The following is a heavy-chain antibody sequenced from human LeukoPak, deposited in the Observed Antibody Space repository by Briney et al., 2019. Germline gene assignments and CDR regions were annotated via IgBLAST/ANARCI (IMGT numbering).Heavy chain of an antibody. Sequence: PGGTLRLSCAVSGFTFSNYAMSWVRQAPGKGLEWVSTISGSGGSTYYADSVKGRFTISRDTSKDTLYLQMNSLRAEDTAVYYCAKTGAVAPLNWFDPWGQGTLVTVSS. V-gene: IGHV3-23*01. D-gene: IGHD6-19*01. J-gene: IGHJ5*02. CDR1: GFTFSNYA. CDR2: ISGSGGST. CDR3: AKTGAVAPLNWFDP.